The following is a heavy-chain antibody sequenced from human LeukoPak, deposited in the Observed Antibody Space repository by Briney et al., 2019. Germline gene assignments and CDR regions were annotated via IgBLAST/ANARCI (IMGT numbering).Heavy chain of an antibody. Sequence: GGSLRLSCAASGFTFSSYAMTWVRQAPGKGPEWVSAISGSGGSTYYADSVKGRFTVSRDNSRNTLYVQMNSLRAEDTAVYYCAKGMGTNDYWGQGTLVTVSS. V-gene: IGHV3-23*01. D-gene: IGHD7-27*01. J-gene: IGHJ4*02. CDR2: ISGSGGST. CDR3: AKGMGTNDY. CDR1: GFTFSSYA.